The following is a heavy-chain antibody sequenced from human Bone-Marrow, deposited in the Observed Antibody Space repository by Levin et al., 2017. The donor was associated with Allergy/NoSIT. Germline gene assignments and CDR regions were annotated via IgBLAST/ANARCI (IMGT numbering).Heavy chain of an antibody. Sequence: GGSLRLSCAVSGFTFSSYAMHWVRQAPGGGLEWVALISYDGSHEYYAESLKGRFTISRDNSRNTLYLQMNSLRGEDTAFYYCAREYHYGSGGYLGDIDYWGQGTLVTVSS. J-gene: IGHJ4*02. CDR1: GFTFSSYA. D-gene: IGHD3-10*01. CDR2: ISYDGSHE. V-gene: IGHV3-30-3*01. CDR3: AREYHYGSGGYLGDIDY.